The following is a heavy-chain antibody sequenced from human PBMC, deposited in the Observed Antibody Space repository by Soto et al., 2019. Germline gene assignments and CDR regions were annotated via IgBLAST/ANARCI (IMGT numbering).Heavy chain of an antibody. CDR1: GYTFTSYG. CDR2: ISAYNGNT. Sequence: QVQLVQSGAEVKKPGASVKVSCKASGYTFTSYGISWVRQAPGQGLEWMGWISAYNGNTNYAQKLQGRVTMTTDTSTSTAYMELRSLRSDDTAVYYCAGDLTMVRGVITNYYYYGMDVWGQGTTVTVSS. D-gene: IGHD3-10*01. CDR3: AGDLTMVRGVITNYYYYGMDV. J-gene: IGHJ6*02. V-gene: IGHV1-18*01.